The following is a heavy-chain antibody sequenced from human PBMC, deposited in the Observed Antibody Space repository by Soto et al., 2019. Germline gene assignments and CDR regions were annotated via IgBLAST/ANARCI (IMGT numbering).Heavy chain of an antibody. J-gene: IGHJ2*01. CDR3: ASNKYDSSAYYYWYLGL. CDR1: EDTFRNYA. D-gene: IGHD3-22*01. CDR2: IIPIFGTA. V-gene: IGHV1-69*06. Sequence: QVELVQSGAEVKKPGSSVKVSCQASEDTFRNYAISWVRQAPGQGLGWMGGIIPIFGTANYAQKFQGRVTITADTSANMVYLELSSLRYEDTAVYYCASNKYDSSAYYYWYLGLWGRGTLVTVSS.